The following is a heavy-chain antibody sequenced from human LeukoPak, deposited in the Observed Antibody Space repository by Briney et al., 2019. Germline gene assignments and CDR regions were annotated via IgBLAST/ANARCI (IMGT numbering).Heavy chain of an antibody. CDR2: INHSGST. CDR3: ASETSGSPDY. V-gene: IGHV4-34*01. J-gene: IGHJ4*02. D-gene: IGHD6-13*01. Sequence: SETLSLTCAVYGGSFSGYYWSWIRQPPGKGLEWIGEINHSGSTNYNPSLKSRVTISVDTSKNQFSLKLSSVTAADTAMYYCASETSGSPDYWGQGTLVTVSS. CDR1: GGSFSGYY.